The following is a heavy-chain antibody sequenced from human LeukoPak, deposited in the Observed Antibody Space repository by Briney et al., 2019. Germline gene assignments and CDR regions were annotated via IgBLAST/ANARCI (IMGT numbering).Heavy chain of an antibody. V-gene: IGHV3-74*01. CDR3: ARWAHYCSDTSCSDY. D-gene: IGHD2-2*01. CDR1: GFTFSNYW. Sequence: QPGGSLRLSCAASGFTFSNYWMHWVRQAPGKGLVWVSRINGDGSSKSYADSVKGRFSISRDNTRNTVYMQMNSLRAEDTAVYYCARWAHYCSDTSCSDYWGQGTLVTVSS. CDR2: INGDGSSK. J-gene: IGHJ4*02.